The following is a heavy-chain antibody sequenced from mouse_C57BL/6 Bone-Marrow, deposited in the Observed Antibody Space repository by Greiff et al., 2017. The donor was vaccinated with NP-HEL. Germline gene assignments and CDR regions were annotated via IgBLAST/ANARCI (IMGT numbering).Heavy chain of an antibody. CDR2: IWSGGST. J-gene: IGHJ1*03. D-gene: IGHD1-1*01. CDR1: GFSLTSYG. CDR3: ATTVVATGYFDV. Sequence: VQLQESGPGLVQPSQSLSITCTVSGFSLTSYGVHWVRQSPGKGLEWLGVIWSGGSTDYNAAFISRLSISKDNSKSQVFFTMNSLQADDTAIYYCATTVVATGYFDVWGTGTTVTVSS. V-gene: IGHV2-2*01.